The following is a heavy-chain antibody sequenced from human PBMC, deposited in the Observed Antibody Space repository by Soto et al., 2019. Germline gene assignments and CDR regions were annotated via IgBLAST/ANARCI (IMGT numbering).Heavy chain of an antibody. CDR3: AKDPYGSGSYYPTNWFDP. CDR2: ISGSGGST. CDR1: GFTFSSYA. Sequence: GGSLRLSCAASGFTFSSYAMSWVRQAPGKGLEWVSAISGSGGSTYYADSVKGRFTISRDNSKNTLYLQMNSLRAEDTAVYYCAKDPYGSGSYYPTNWFDPWGRGTLVTVSS. D-gene: IGHD3-10*01. J-gene: IGHJ5*02. V-gene: IGHV3-23*01.